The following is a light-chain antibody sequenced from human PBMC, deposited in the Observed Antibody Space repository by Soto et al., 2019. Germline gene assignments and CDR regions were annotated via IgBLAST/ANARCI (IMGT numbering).Light chain of an antibody. CDR3: SSYRTGSTYV. CDR2: EVS. V-gene: IGLV2-14*01. Sequence: QSALTQPASVSGPPGQSITISCTGTISDVGDYNYVSWYQQHPGKAPKLVLYEVSNRPSGVSNRFSGSKSGLTASLTISGLQAEDEADYYCSSYRTGSTYVFGSGTKLTVL. CDR1: ISDVGDYNY. J-gene: IGLJ1*01.